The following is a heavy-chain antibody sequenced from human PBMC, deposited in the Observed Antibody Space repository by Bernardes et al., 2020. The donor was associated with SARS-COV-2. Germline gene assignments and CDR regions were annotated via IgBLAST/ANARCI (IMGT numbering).Heavy chain of an antibody. CDR2: ISWNSGSI. CDR3: ATLATPQLYYYYYGMDV. V-gene: IGHV3-9*01. Sequence: GGSLRLSRAASGFTFDDYAMHWVRQAPGKGLEWVSGISWNSGSIGYADSVKCRFTISRDNAKNSLYLQMNSLRAEDTALYYCATLATPQLYYYYYGMDVGGQGTTVTVSS. J-gene: IGHJ6*02. CDR1: GFTFDDYA.